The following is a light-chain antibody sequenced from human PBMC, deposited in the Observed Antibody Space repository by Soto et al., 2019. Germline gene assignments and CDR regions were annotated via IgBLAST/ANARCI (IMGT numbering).Light chain of an antibody. V-gene: IGKV3-20*01. CDR2: GAS. CDR3: QQYGSARTWT. J-gene: IGKJ1*01. Sequence: EIVLTQSPGTLSLSPGERATLCCRASQSVSSSFLAWYQQKPGQAPRLLIYGASSRATGIPDRFSGSGSGTDFTLTISRLEPEDFAVYYCQQYGSARTWTFGQGTKVDI. CDR1: QSVSSSF.